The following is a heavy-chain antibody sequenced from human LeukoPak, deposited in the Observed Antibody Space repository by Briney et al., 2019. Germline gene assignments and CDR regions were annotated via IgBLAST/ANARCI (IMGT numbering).Heavy chain of an antibody. CDR2: IYYSGST. J-gene: IGHJ4*02. CDR1: GGSISSYY. Sequence: SETLSLTCTVSGGSISSYYWSWIRQTPGKGLEWIRYIYYSGSTNYNPSLKSRVTISVDTSKNQFSLKLSSVTAADTAVYYCARLPGYCSGGSCLVFDYWGQGTLVTVSS. D-gene: IGHD2-15*01. V-gene: IGHV4-59*08. CDR3: ARLPGYCSGGSCLVFDY.